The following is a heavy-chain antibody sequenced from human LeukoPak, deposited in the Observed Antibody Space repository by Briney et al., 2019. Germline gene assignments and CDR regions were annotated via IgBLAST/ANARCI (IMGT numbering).Heavy chain of an antibody. V-gene: IGHV3-23*01. Sequence: GGSLRLSCAASGFTFSSYAMSWVRQAPGKGLEWVSAISGSGGSTYYADSVKGRFTISRDNSKNTLYLQMNSLRAEDTAVYYCARGGVLPLDAFDIWGQGTMVTVSS. CDR1: GFTFSSYA. CDR2: ISGSGGST. J-gene: IGHJ3*02. CDR3: ARGGVLPLDAFDI. D-gene: IGHD2-15*01.